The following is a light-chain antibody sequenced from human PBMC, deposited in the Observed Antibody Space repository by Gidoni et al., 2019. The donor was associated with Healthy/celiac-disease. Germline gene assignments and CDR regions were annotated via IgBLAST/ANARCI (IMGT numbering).Light chain of an antibody. CDR1: QASSNY. J-gene: IGKJ4*01. CDR3: QQYDNLPLT. V-gene: IGKV1-33*01. Sequence: DIQMTQSPSSLSASVGDRVTITCQASQASSNYLNWYQQKPGKAPKLLIYDASNLETGVPSRFSGSGSGTDFTFTISSLQPEDIATYYCQQYDNLPLTFGGGTKVEIK. CDR2: DAS.